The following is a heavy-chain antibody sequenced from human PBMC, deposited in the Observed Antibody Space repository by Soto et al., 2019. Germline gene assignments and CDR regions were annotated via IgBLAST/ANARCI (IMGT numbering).Heavy chain of an antibody. Sequence: QVQLQESGPGLVKPSQTLSLTCTVSGGSISSGGYYWSWIRQHPGKGLEWIGYIYYSGSTYYNPSLKSRVTISVDTSKNQFSLKLSSVTAADTAVYYCARGATLRFLEWLSFTRGMDVWGQGTTVTVSS. V-gene: IGHV4-31*03. CDR2: IYYSGST. CDR1: GGSISSGGYY. J-gene: IGHJ6*02. D-gene: IGHD3-3*01. CDR3: ARGATLRFLEWLSFTRGMDV.